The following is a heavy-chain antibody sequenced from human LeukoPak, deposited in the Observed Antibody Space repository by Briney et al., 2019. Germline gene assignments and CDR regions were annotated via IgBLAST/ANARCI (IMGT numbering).Heavy chain of an antibody. Sequence: SETLSLTCTVSGGSISSYYWSWIRQPPGKGLEWIGYIYYRGSTNYNPSLKSRVTISVDTSKNQFSLKLSSVTAADTAVYYCARLAGSDGFDYWGQGTLVTVSS. V-gene: IGHV4-59*01. CDR1: GGSISSYY. CDR3: ARLAGSDGFDY. J-gene: IGHJ4*02. CDR2: IYYRGST. D-gene: IGHD2-15*01.